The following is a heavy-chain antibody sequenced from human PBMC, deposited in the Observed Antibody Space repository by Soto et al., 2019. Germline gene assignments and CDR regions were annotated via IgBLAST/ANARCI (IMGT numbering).Heavy chain of an antibody. CDR1: GFTFSSYS. CDR2: ISSSSSYI. D-gene: IGHD6-13*01. V-gene: IGHV3-21*01. J-gene: IGHJ4*02. Sequence: GGSLRLSCAASGFTFSSYSMNWVRQAPGKGLEWVSSISSSSSYIYYADSVKGRFTISRDNAKNSLYLQMNSLRAEDTAVYYCARGDWQQLVQGFDYWGQGTLVTVSS. CDR3: ARGDWQQLVQGFDY.